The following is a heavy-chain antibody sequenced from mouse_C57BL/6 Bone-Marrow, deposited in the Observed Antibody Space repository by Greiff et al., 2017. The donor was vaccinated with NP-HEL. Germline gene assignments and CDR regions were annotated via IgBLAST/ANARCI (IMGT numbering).Heavy chain of an antibody. CDR2: FHPYNDDT. D-gene: IGHD1-1*01. CDR1: GYTFTTYP. Sequence: QVHVKQSGAELVKPGASVKMSCKASGYTFTTYPIEWMKQNHGKSLEWIGNFHPYNDDTKYNEKFKGKATLTVEKSSSTVYLELSRLTSDDSAVYYCARRGYYGSSYRYWYFDVWGTGTTVTVSS. J-gene: IGHJ1*03. V-gene: IGHV1-47*01. CDR3: ARRGYYGSSYRYWYFDV.